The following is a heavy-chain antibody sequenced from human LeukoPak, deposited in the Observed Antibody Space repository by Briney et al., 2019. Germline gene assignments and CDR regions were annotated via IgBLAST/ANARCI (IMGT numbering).Heavy chain of an antibody. CDR2: ISSSGTTI. CDR3: ARGDFDSRTDY. CDR1: GFSFSSYE. J-gene: IGHJ4*02. V-gene: IGHV3-48*03. Sequence: GGSLRLSCAASGFSFSSYEMNWVRQAPGKGLEWVSYISSSGTTIYDADSVKGRFTISRDNAKNSLYLQMNSLRAEDTAVYYCARGDFDSRTDYWGQGTLVTVSS. D-gene: IGHD3-22*01.